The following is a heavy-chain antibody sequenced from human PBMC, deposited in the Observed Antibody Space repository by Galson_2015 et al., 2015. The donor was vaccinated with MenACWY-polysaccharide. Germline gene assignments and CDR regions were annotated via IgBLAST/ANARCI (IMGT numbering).Heavy chain of an antibody. CDR1: GFSLRTRGAG. D-gene: IGHD3-10*01. Sequence: PALVKPTQTLTLTCTFSGFSLRTRGAGVGWIRQPPGKALEWIALIYWDDDKRYSPYLKSRPTITKDTSKNHVVLTMTNMDPVDTATYYCALGSGRTFDYWGQGTLVTVSS. V-gene: IGHV2-5*02. J-gene: IGHJ4*02. CDR2: IYWDDDK. CDR3: ALGSGRTFDY.